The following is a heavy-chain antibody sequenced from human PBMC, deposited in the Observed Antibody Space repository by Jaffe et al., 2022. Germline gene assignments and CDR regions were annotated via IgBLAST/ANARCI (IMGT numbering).Heavy chain of an antibody. Sequence: QVQLVQSGAEVKKPGSSVKVSCKASGGTFSSYAISWVRQAPGQGLEWMGGIIPIFGTANYAQKFQGRVTITADESTSTAYMELSSLRSEDTAVYYCARGLGSGSYPVVYYYYMDVWGKGTTVTVSS. CDR3: ARGLGSGSYPVVYYYYMDV. J-gene: IGHJ6*03. V-gene: IGHV1-69*01. CDR1: GGTFSSYA. CDR2: IIPIFGTA. D-gene: IGHD3-10*01.